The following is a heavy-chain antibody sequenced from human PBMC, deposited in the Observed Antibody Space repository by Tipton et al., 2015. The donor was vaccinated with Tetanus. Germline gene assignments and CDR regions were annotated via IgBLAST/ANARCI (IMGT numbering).Heavy chain of an antibody. CDR1: GGSFSVYY. J-gene: IGHJ3*02. V-gene: IGHV4-34*01. D-gene: IGHD3-10*01. Sequence: TLSLTCAVYGGSFSVYYWSWIRQPPGKGLEWIGEINHSRNINNNPSLKSRVTISIDTSKNQFSLKLSSVTAADTAVYYCASHYGSGSDDAFDIWGQGTMVTVSS. CDR2: INHSRNI. CDR3: ASHYGSGSDDAFDI.